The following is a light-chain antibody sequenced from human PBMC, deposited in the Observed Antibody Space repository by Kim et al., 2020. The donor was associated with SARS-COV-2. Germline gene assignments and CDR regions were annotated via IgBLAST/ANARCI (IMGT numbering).Light chain of an antibody. V-gene: IGLV2-14*03. CDR3: SSYTSSSPVV. Sequence: GQSITISCPGTSSDVGGYNYVSWYQQHPGKAPKLMIYDVSNRPSGVSNRFSGSKSGNTASLTISGLQAEDEADYYCSSYTSSSPVVFGGGTQLTVL. J-gene: IGLJ2*01. CDR1: SSDVGGYNY. CDR2: DVS.